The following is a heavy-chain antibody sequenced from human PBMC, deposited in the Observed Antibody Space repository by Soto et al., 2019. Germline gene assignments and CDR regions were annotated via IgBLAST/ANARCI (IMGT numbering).Heavy chain of an antibody. CDR2: IYYSGST. Sequence: SETLSLTCTVSGGSISSGGYHWSWIRQHPGKGLEWIGYIYYSGSTYYNPSLKSRVTISVDTSKNQFSLKLSSVTAADTAVYYCARGKNWFDPWGQGSLVTVSS. CDR1: GGSISSGGYH. CDR3: ARGKNWFDP. V-gene: IGHV4-31*03. J-gene: IGHJ5*02.